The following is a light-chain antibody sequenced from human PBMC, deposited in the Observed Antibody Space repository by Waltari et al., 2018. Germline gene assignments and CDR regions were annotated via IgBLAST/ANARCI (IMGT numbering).Light chain of an antibody. CDR2: DVT. J-gene: IGLJ2*01. Sequence: QPALTQPASVSGSPGQSITISCTGPNNEIGYYNFISWVQRHPVKAPKRMIFDVTRWSAGVLPRFSGSKSGNTASLTICGRQPEDEANYFCASYTSTNTVVFGGGTRVTVL. CDR3: ASYTSTNTVV. V-gene: IGLV2-14*01. CDR1: NNEIGYYNF.